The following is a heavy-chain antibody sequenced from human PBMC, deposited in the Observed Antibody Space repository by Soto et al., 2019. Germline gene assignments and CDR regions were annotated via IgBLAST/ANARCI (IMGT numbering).Heavy chain of an antibody. J-gene: IGHJ3*02. CDR2: ISAYNGNT. D-gene: IGHD6-6*01. Sequence: QVQLVQSGAEVKKPGASVKVSCKASGYTFTSYGMSWVRQAPGQGLEWMGWISAYNGNTNYAQKLQGRVAMTTDTSTSTAYMELRSLRSDDTAVYYCARVLRRGSSKDAFDIWGQGTMVTVSS. CDR1: GYTFTSYG. CDR3: ARVLRRGSSKDAFDI. V-gene: IGHV1-18*01.